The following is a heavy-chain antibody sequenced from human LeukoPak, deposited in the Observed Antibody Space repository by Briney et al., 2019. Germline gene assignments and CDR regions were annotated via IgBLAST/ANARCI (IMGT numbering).Heavy chain of an antibody. D-gene: IGHD6-19*01. J-gene: IGHJ4*01. CDR3: GKGSLAVAATPLDF. Sequence: GGSLRLSCTASGFDFSNSFMSWVRQAPGKGLEWISYISSRSTTIYYADSVKGRFTISRDNGKNTVYLQMNNLRVDDTAVFYCGKGSLAVAATPLDFWGQEPWSPSPQ. CDR2: ISSRSTTI. CDR1: GFDFSNSF. V-gene: IGHV3-11*01.